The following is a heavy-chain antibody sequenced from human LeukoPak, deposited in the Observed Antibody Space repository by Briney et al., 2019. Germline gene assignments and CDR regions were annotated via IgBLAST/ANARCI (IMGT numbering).Heavy chain of an antibody. CDR1: GYSISSGYY. D-gene: IGHD4-23*01. CDR2: IYYSVTT. Sequence: PSETLSLTCTVSGYSISSGYYWGWIRQPPGKGLEWIGSIYYSVTTYYNPSLKSRVTISVDTSKNQFSLKLNSVTAADTAVYYCARDRLRWPKIDYWGQGTLVTVSS. J-gene: IGHJ4*02. V-gene: IGHV4-38-2*02. CDR3: ARDRLRWPKIDY.